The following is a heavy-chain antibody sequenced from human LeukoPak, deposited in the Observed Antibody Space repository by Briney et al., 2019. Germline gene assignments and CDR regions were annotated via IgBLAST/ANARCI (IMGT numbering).Heavy chain of an antibody. J-gene: IGHJ5*02. CDR2: IKQDGSEK. D-gene: IGHD4-17*01. CDR3: TRDQPWAYGDYAWFDP. Sequence: GGSLRLSCSASGFTFSSYWMSWVRQAPGKGLEWVANIKQDGSEKYYVDSVKGRFTISRDNAKNSLYLQMNSLRAEDTAVYYCTRDQPWAYGDYAWFDPWGQGTLVTVSS. V-gene: IGHV3-7*01. CDR1: GFTFSSYW.